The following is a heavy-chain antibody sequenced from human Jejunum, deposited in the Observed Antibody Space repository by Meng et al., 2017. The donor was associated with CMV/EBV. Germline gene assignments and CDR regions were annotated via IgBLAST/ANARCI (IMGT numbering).Heavy chain of an antibody. J-gene: IGHJ4*02. V-gene: IGHV4-59*01. CDR2: IHYSEST. CDR3: VRGVSPTEWPLEK. Sequence: VSGGSISSYDWSWVRQSPGKGLEWLGYIHYSESTKYNPSLESRVTMSLDRSRNQFSLRLSSVTAADTAVYFCVRGVSPTEWPLEKWGQGTLVTVSS. CDR1: GGSISSYD. D-gene: IGHD3-3*01.